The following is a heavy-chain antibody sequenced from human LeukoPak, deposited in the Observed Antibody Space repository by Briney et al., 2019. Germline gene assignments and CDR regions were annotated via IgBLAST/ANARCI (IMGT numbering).Heavy chain of an antibody. D-gene: IGHD6-13*01. J-gene: IGHJ4*02. CDR3: ARERLRGQQLVRWGFGY. CDR2: INPNSGGT. Sequence: AASVKVSCKAPGYTFTGYYMHWVRQAPGQGLEWMGWINPNSGGTNYAQKFQGRVTMTRDTSISTAYMELSRLRSDDTAVYYCARERLRGQQLVRWGFGYWGQGTLVTVSS. CDR1: GYTFTGYY. V-gene: IGHV1-2*02.